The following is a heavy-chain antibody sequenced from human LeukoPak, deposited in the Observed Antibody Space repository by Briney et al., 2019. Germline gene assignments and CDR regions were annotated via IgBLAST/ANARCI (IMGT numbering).Heavy chain of an antibody. V-gene: IGHV4-59*08. CDR3: AKYVSTGWFDP. CDR2: IYYSGST. CDR1: AGSISSYY. D-gene: IGHD3-16*01. Sequence: SETLSLTCTVSAGSISSYYWSWIRQPPGKGLEWIGYIYYSGSTTYNPSLKSRVTISVDTSKNQFSLKLSSVTAADTAVYYCAKYVSTGWFDPWGQGTLVTVSS. J-gene: IGHJ5*02.